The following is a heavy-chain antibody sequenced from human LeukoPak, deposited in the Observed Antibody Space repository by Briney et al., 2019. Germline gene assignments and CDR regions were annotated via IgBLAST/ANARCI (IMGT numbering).Heavy chain of an antibody. CDR2: ISYDGSNK. J-gene: IGHJ4*02. D-gene: IGHD5-12*01. CDR1: GFTFSNYG. V-gene: IGHV3-30*18. CDR3: AKGSMGRCSGNSCYSVY. Sequence: PGRSLRLSCAASGFTFSNYGMHWVRQAPGKGLEWVAVISYDGSNKYYADSVKGRFTISGDNSMNTLYLQMNSLRVEDTAVYYCAKGSMGRCSGNSCYSVYWGQGTLVTVSS.